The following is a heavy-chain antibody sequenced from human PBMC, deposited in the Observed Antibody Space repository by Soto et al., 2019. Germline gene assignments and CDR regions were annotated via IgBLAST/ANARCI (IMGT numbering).Heavy chain of an antibody. CDR2: ISATGGST. CDR1: GFTFNNYA. Sequence: GGSLRLSCAASGFTFNNYAMNWARQAPGKGLEWVATISATGGSTYYADSVKGRFTISRDNSKNTLYLQMNGLGVEDTAVYYCAKDRLAGNFDYWGQGTQVTVSS. J-gene: IGHJ4*02. CDR3: AKDRLAGNFDY. V-gene: IGHV3-23*01.